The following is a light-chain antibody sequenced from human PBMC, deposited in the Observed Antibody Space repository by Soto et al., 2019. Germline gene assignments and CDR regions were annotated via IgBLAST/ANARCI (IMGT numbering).Light chain of an antibody. J-gene: IGKJ4*01. CDR3: QQSYITPAG. CDR2: AAS. CDR1: QSISTH. V-gene: IGKV1-39*01. Sequence: DIQMTQTPSSLSASVGDRVTITCRASQSISTHLNWYQQKPGKAPNPLIYAASSLQSGVPSRFSGRGSGTDFTLTISSLQPEDCATYFCQQSYITPAGFGGGTKVDIK.